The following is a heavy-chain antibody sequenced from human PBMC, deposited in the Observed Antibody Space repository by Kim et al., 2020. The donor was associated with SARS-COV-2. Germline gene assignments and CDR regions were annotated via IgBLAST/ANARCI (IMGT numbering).Heavy chain of an antibody. V-gene: IGHV3-64D*06. CDR3: VKAYIAVAGDADS. CDR2: ISSNGGST. D-gene: IGHD6-19*01. CDR1: GFTFSSYA. Sequence: GGSLRLSCSASGFTFSSYAMHWVRQAPGKGLEYVSAISSNGGSTYYADSVKGRFTISRDNSKNTLYLQMSSLRAEDTAVYYCVKAYIAVAGDADSWGQGTLVTVSS. J-gene: IGHJ4*02.